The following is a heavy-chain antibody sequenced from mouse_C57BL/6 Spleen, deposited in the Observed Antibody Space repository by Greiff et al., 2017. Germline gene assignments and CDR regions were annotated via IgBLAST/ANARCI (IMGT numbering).Heavy chain of an antibody. V-gene: IGHV1-69*01. J-gene: IGHJ3*01. Sequence: QVQLQQPGAELVMPGASVKLSCKASGYTFTSYWMHWVKQRPGQGLEWIGEIDPSDSYTNYNQKFKGKSTLTVDKSSSTAYMQLSSPTSEDSAVYYCARGAQATWAWFAYGGQGTLVTVSA. D-gene: IGHD3-2*02. CDR2: IDPSDSYT. CDR3: ARGAQATWAWFAY. CDR1: GYTFTSYW.